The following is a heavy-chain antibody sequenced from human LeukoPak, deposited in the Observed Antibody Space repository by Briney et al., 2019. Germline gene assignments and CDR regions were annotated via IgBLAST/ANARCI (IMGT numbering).Heavy chain of an antibody. CDR1: GFTFSSYW. CDR2: IKQDGSEK. CDR3: ARVRDYDILTGYYTGTYYFDH. V-gene: IGHV3-7*01. D-gene: IGHD3-9*01. Sequence: PGGSLRLSCAASGFTFSSYWMSWVRQAPGKGLEWVANIKQDGSEKYYVDSVKGRFTISRDNAKNSLYLQMNSLRAEDTAVYYCARVRDYDILTGYYTGTYYFDHWGQGTLVTVSS. J-gene: IGHJ4*02.